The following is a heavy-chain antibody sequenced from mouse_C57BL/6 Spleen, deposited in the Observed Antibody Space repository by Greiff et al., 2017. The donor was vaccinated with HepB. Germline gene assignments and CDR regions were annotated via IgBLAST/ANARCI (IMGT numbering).Heavy chain of an antibody. D-gene: IGHD1-1*01. J-gene: IGHJ3*01. CDR1: GFTFSSYA. CDR2: ISDGGSYT. Sequence: EVKLMESGGGLVKPGGSLKLSCAASGFTFSSYAMSWVRQTPEKRLEWVATISDGGSYTYYPDNVKGSFTISRDNAKNNLYLQMSHLKSEDTAMYDCARDEWVYYYGSRSWFAYWGQGTLVTVSA. V-gene: IGHV5-4*01. CDR3: ARDEWVYYYGSRSWFAY.